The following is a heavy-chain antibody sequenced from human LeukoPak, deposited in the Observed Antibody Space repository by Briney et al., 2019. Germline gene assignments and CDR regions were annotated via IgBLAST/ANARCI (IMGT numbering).Heavy chain of an antibody. CDR2: IYYSGGT. J-gene: IGHJ4*01. CDR3: ASDKGYSNNYFDY. CDR1: GGSISTTGYY. V-gene: IGHV4-39*01. Sequence: SETLSLTCTVSGGSISTTGYYWAWIRQPPGKGLGWIASIYYSGGTYYHSSLKSRVTISVDTSRNQFSLKLSSVTAADTALSYCASDKGYSNNYFDYWGQGTLVTVSS. D-gene: IGHD6-13*01.